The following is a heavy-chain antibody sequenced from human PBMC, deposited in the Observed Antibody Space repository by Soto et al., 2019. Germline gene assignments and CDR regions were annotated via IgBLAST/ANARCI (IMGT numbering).Heavy chain of an antibody. CDR2: IYYSGST. CDR1: GGSISSSSYY. J-gene: IGHJ5*02. D-gene: IGHD3-22*01. V-gene: IGHV4-39*01. CDR3: ARHAPITMIEVVPDWFDP. Sequence: QLQLQESGPGLVKPSETLSLTCTVSGGSISSSSYYWGWIRQPPGKGLEWIGSIYYSGSTYYNPSLKSRVTISVDTSKNQFSLKLSSVTAADTAVYYCARHAPITMIEVVPDWFDPWGQGTLVTVSS.